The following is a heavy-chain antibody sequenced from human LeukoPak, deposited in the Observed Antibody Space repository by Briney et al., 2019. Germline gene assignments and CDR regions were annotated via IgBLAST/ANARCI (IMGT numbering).Heavy chain of an antibody. CDR2: IYHSGST. J-gene: IGHJ4*02. CDR3: ARSSGRLLYYFDY. Sequence: SETLSLTCAVYGGSFSGYYWSWIRQPPGKGLEWIGYIYHSGSTYYNPSLKSRVTISVDRSKNQFSLKLSSVTAADTAVYYCARSSGRLLYYFDYWGQGTLVTVSS. CDR1: GGSFSGYY. D-gene: IGHD1-26*01. V-gene: IGHV4-34*01.